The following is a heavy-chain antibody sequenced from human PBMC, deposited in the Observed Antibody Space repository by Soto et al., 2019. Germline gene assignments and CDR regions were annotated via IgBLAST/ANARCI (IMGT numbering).Heavy chain of an antibody. CDR3: ARAIIYDFWSGPSTDFDY. D-gene: IGHD3-3*01. CDR2: ISAYNGNT. V-gene: IGHV1-18*04. J-gene: IGHJ4*02. CDR1: GYTFTSYG. Sequence: SVKVSCKASGYTFTSYGISWVRQAPGQGLEWMGWISAYNGNTNYAQKLQGRVTMTTDTSTSTAYVELRSLRSDDTAVYYCARAIIYDFWSGPSTDFDYWGQGTLVTVSS.